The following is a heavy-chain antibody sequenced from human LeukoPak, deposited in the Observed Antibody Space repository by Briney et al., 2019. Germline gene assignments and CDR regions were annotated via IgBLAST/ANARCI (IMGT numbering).Heavy chain of an antibody. CDR1: GFTFSSYG. V-gene: IGHV3-33*01. CDR3: ASARQQLVPFPLDY. CDR2: IWYDGSNK. D-gene: IGHD6-13*01. J-gene: IGHJ4*02. Sequence: GRSLRLSCAASGFTFSSYGMHWIRQAPGKGLEWVAVIWYDGSNKYYADSVKGRFTISRDNSKNTLYLQMNSLRAEDTAVYYCASARQQLVPFPLDYWGQGTLVTVSS.